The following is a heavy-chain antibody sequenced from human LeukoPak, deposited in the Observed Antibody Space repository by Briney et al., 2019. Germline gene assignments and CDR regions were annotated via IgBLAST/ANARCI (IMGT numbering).Heavy chain of an antibody. J-gene: IGHJ4*02. V-gene: IGHV3-23*01. D-gene: IGHD5-12*01. CDR1: GFTFSSYA. Sequence: QPGGSLRLSCAASGFTFSSYAMSWVRQAPGKGLEWVSAISGSGGSTYYADSVKGQFTISRDNSKNMVYLQMNSLRAEDTAIYYCAKESGYDSTYQFDYWGQGTLVTVSS. CDR3: AKESGYDSTYQFDY. CDR2: ISGSGGST.